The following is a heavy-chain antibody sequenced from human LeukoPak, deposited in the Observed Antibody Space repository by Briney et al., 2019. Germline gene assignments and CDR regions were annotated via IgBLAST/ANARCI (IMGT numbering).Heavy chain of an antibody. CDR3: ARVPPVAYGDYVGRAFDI. CDR2: MNPNSGNT. Sequence: GASVKVSCKASGYTFTSYDINWVRQATGQGLEWMGWMNPNSGNTGYAQKFQGRVTITRNTSISTAYRELSSLRSEDTAVYYCARVPPVAYGDYVGRAFDIWGQGTMVTVSS. J-gene: IGHJ3*02. V-gene: IGHV1-8*03. CDR1: GYTFTSYD. D-gene: IGHD4-17*01.